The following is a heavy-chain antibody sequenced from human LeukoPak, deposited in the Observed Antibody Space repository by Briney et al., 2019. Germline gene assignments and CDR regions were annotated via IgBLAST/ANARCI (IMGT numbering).Heavy chain of an antibody. V-gene: IGHV4-31*11. Sequence: SETLSLTCAVYGGSFSGYYWSWIRQHPGKGREWIGYIYYSGSTYYNPSLKSRVTISVDTSKNQFSLKLSSVTAADTAVYYCARGPTTDYDSSGYDYWGQGTLVTVSS. CDR1: GGSFSGYY. J-gene: IGHJ4*02. D-gene: IGHD3-22*01. CDR2: IYYSGST. CDR3: ARGPTTDYDSSGYDY.